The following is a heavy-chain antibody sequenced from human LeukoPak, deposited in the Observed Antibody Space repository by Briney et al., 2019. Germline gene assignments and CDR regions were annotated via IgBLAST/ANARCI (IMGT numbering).Heavy chain of an antibody. Sequence: GASVKVSCKASGYTFTGYYMHWVRQAPGQGLEWMGWIYPNSGGTGYAQNFQGRVTMTWDTSITTAYMELNRLTSDDTAVYYCAREFPRTSGFDYWGQVSLVTVSS. J-gene: IGHJ4*02. CDR2: IYPNSGGT. CDR1: GYTFTGYY. D-gene: IGHD1-26*01. V-gene: IGHV1-2*02. CDR3: AREFPRTSGFDY.